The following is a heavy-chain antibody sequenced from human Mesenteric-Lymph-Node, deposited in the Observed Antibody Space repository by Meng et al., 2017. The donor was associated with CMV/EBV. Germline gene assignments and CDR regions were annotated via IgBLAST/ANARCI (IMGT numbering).Heavy chain of an antibody. J-gene: IGHJ4*02. CDR2: INPKTGGR. CDR3: ARDRDTDWYSPFDY. V-gene: IGHV1-2*06. Sequence: QVQLVQSGAEVKKPGASVRGACKASGYTFIDYYINWVRQAPRQGLEWMGRINPKTGGRSYAQNFQGRVTMTRDTSINTAYMEVNRLNSDDTAMYYCARDRDTDWYSPFDYWGPGTLVTVSS. D-gene: IGHD3-9*01. CDR1: GYTFIDYY.